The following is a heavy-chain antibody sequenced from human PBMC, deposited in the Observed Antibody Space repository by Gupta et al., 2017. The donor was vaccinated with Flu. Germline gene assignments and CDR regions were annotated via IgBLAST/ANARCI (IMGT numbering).Heavy chain of an antibody. J-gene: IGHJ4*02. Sequence: YTFTSYHVHWVRQTPKQGLEWMGWINPNSGIAQYAQKYEGRVTFTGDTSSNTAYMDLRGLRTEDTAIYYCARDIAAAPTDYWGQGTLVSVSS. V-gene: IGHV1-2*02. CDR3: ARDIAAAPTDY. D-gene: IGHD6-25*01. CDR1: YTFTSYH. CDR2: INPNSGIA.